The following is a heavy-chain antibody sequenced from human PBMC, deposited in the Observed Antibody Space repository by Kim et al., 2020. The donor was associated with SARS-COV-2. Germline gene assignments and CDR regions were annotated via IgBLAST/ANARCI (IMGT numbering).Heavy chain of an antibody. V-gene: IGHV4-34*01. CDR1: GGSFSGYY. Sequence: SETLSLTCAVYGGSFSGYYWSWIRQPPGKGLEWIGEINHSGSTNYNPSLKSRVTISVDTSKNQFSLKLSSVTAADTAVYYCARGAGCSSSWFRCDYWGQGTLVTVSS. J-gene: IGHJ4*02. CDR2: INHSGST. D-gene: IGHD6-13*01. CDR3: ARGAGCSSSWFRCDY.